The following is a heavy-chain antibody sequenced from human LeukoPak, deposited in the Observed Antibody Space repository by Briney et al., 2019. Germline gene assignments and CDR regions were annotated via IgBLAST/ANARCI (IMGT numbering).Heavy chain of an antibody. CDR2: IYSGGST. J-gene: IGHJ4*02. CDR1: GFSFNIYE. D-gene: IGHD2-2*01. V-gene: IGHV3-53*01. CDR3: ARDLGVPAAMALDY. Sequence: GGSLRLSCAASGFSFNIYEFNWVRQAPGKGLEWVSVIYSGGSTYYADSVKGRFTISRDNSKNTLYLQMNSLRADDTAVYYCARDLGVPAAMALDYWGQGTLVTVSS.